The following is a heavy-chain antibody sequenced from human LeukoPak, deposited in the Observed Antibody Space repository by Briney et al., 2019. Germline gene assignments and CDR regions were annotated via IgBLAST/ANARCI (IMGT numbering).Heavy chain of an antibody. Sequence: SVKVSCKASGGTFSSYAISWVRQAPGQGLEWMGGIIPIFGTANYAQKFQGRVTITADESTSTAYMGLSSLRSEDTAVYYCARSYYYGSGSYYPFDYWGQGTLVTVSS. CDR3: ARSYYYGSGSYYPFDY. CDR1: GGTFSSYA. V-gene: IGHV1-69*13. CDR2: IIPIFGTA. D-gene: IGHD3-10*01. J-gene: IGHJ4*02.